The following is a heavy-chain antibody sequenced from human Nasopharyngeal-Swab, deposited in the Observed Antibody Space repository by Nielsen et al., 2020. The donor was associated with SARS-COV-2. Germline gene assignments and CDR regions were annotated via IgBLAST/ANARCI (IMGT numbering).Heavy chain of an antibody. CDR1: GGSISSGSYY. D-gene: IGHD3-3*01. J-gene: IGHJ6*02. V-gene: IGHV4-61*02. CDR2: IYTSGST. Sequence: TLSLTCTVSGGSISSGSYYWSWIRQPAGKGLEWIGRIYTSGSTNYNPSLKSRVTISVDTSKSQFSLKLSSVTAADTAVYYCARGADYYDFWSGYPSGMDVWGQGTTVTVSS. CDR3: ARGADYYDFWSGYPSGMDV.